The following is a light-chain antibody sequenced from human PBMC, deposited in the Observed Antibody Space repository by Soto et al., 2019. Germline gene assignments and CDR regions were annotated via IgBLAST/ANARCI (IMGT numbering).Light chain of an antibody. J-gene: IGKJ2*01. CDR3: EQSYATPYT. Sequence: DIQMTQSPSSQSAVVGDRVTITCRASQNIGKYLNWYQQKPGKAPNLLIYDASSLQSGVPPRFSGSGSGTDFTLTISSLQPEDFATYYCEQSYATPYTFGQGTKLEIK. V-gene: IGKV1-39*01. CDR1: QNIGKY. CDR2: DAS.